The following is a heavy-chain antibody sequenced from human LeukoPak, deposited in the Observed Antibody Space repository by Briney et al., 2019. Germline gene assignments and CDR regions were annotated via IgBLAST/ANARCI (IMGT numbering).Heavy chain of an antibody. CDR3: ARDGTYSSSWYGIDY. D-gene: IGHD6-13*01. J-gene: IGHJ4*02. Sequence: GASVKVSCKASGYTFTNYGISWVRQAPGQGLEWMGWISAYNGNTNYAQKLQGRVTMTTDTSTSTAYMELRSLRSGDTAVYYCARDGTYSSSWYGIDYWGQGTLVTVSS. CDR1: GYTFTNYG. CDR2: ISAYNGNT. V-gene: IGHV1-18*01.